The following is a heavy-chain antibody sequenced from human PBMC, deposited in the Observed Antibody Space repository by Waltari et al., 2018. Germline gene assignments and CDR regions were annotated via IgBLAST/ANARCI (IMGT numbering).Heavy chain of an antibody. CDR1: GDSISSSY. CDR3: SRGKDYFHY. J-gene: IGHJ4*02. V-gene: IGHV4-59*01. CDR2: VSYSGST. D-gene: IGHD3-10*01. Sequence: QVQLQESGPGLVKPSETLSPTCTVSGDSISSSYCTWIRQPPGKGLESIGFVSYSGSTNYNPSLKSRITISIDWSKNQFSLTLKSVTAADTAVYYCSRGKDYFHYWGRGTLVTVSA.